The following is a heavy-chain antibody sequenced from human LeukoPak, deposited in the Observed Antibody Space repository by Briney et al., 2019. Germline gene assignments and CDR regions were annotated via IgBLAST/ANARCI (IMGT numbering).Heavy chain of an antibody. D-gene: IGHD1-7*01. CDR3: ARGAGGITGTTWHDY. Sequence: GGSLRLSFAASGFTFDDYGMSWVRQAPGKGLEWVSGINWNGGSTGYADSVKGRFTISRDNAKNSLYLQMNSLRAEDTALYHCARGAGGITGTTWHDYWGQGTLVTVSS. J-gene: IGHJ4*02. CDR1: GFTFDDYG. V-gene: IGHV3-20*02. CDR2: INWNGGST.